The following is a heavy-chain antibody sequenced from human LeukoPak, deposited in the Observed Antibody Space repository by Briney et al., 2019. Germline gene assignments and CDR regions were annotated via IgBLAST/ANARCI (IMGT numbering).Heavy chain of an antibody. CDR3: ARVVGATWYFDY. CDR2: INHSGST. D-gene: IGHD1-26*01. Sequence: SETLSLTCAVYGGSFSGYYWSWIRQPPGKGLEWIGVINHSGSTNYNPSLKSRVTISVDTSKNQFSLKLSSVTAADTAVYYCARVVGATWYFDYWGQGTLVTVSS. CDR1: GGSFSGYY. J-gene: IGHJ4*02. V-gene: IGHV4-34*01.